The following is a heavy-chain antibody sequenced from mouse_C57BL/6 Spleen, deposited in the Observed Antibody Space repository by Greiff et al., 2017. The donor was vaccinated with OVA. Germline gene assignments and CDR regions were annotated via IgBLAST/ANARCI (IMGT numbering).Heavy chain of an antibody. CDR1: GFTFTDYY. D-gene: IGHD6-5*01. V-gene: IGHV7-3*01. CDR3: ARYGAYYWYFDV. Sequence: EVKLEESGGGLVQPGGSLSLSCAASGFTFTDYYMSWVRQPPGKALEWLGFIRNKANGYTTEYSASVKGRFTISRDNSQSILYLQMNALRAEDSATYYCARYGAYYWYFDVWGTGTTVTVSS. CDR2: IRNKANGYTT. J-gene: IGHJ1*03.